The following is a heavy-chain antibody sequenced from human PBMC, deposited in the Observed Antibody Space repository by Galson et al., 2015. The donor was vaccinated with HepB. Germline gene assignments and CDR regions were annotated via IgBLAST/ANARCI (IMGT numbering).Heavy chain of an antibody. J-gene: IGHJ4*02. V-gene: IGHV3-21*01. CDR3: AREEYSSGWHIFDY. D-gene: IGHD6-19*01. CDR1: GFTFSSYS. Sequence: SLRLSCAASGFTFSSYSMNWVRQAPGKGLEWVSSISSSSSYIYYADSVKGRFTISRDNAKNSLYLQMNSLRAEDTAVYYCAREEYSSGWHIFDYWGQGTLVTVSS. CDR2: ISSSSSYI.